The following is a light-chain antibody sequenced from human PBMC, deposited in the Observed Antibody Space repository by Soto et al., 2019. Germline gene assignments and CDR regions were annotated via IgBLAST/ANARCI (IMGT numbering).Light chain of an antibody. V-gene: IGLV2-23*01. Sequence: QSALTQPASVSGSPGQSITISCTGTSSDVGNYNFVSWCQQHPGKAPKLMIYEGSKRPSGVSNRFSGSKSGNTASLTISGLQAEDEADYYCCSYAGSGTWVFGGGTKLTVL. CDR2: EGS. CDR1: SSDVGNYNF. CDR3: CSYAGSGTWV. J-gene: IGLJ3*02.